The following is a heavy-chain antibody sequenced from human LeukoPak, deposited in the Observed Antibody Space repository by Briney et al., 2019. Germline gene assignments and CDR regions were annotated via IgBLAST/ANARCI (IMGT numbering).Heavy chain of an antibody. CDR3: ARGCSGSYYGGVDY. D-gene: IGHD1-26*01. Sequence: GGSLRLSCAASGFTFSSYSMNWVRQAPGEGLEWVSSISSSSSYIYYADSMKGRFTISRDNAKNSLYLQMNSLRAEDTAVYYCARGCSGSYYGGVDYWGQGTLVTVSS. CDR1: GFTFSSYS. V-gene: IGHV3-21*01. CDR2: ISSSSSYI. J-gene: IGHJ4*02.